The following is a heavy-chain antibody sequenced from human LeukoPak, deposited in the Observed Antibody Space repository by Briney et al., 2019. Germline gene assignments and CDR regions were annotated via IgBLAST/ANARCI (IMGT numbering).Heavy chain of an antibody. CDR2: IHYSGGT. V-gene: IGHV4-59*01. CDR3: ARDEGRGAFEI. CDR1: GGSISSFY. J-gene: IGHJ3*02. Sequence: SETLSLTCTVSGGSISSFYWSWIRQPPGKGLEWIGYIHYSGGTNYNTSLKSRVTISVDTSKNQFSLKLSFVTAADTAVYYCARDEGRGAFEIWGQGTMVTVSS.